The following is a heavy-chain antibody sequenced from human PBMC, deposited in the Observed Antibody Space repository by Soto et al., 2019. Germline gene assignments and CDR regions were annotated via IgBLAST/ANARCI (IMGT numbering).Heavy chain of an antibody. J-gene: IGHJ4*02. CDR3: AGRLTPAASLDY. CDR2: VHGGGIT. Sequence: VQLVESGGGLIQPGGSLRLSCAASGFTVSNNHMTWVRQAAGKGLELVSFVHGGGITSYADSVKGRVTISRDNSKNTLSLQMDSLRADDTAIYYCAGRLTPAASLDYWGRGTLVTVSS. V-gene: IGHV3-53*01. CDR1: GFTVSNNH. D-gene: IGHD2-2*01.